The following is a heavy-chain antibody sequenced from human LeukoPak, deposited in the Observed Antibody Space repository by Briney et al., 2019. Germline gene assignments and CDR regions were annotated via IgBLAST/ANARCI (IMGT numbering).Heavy chain of an antibody. D-gene: IGHD2-15*01. Sequence: GGSLRLSCAASGFTFSSYAMSWVRQAPGKGLEWVSAISGSGGSTYYADSVKGRFTISRDNSKNTLYLQMNSLRAEDTAVYYCAKDPRSFVGRPPDSWGQEPWSPSPQ. J-gene: IGHJ5*01. CDR2: ISGSGGST. CDR3: AKDPRSFVGRPPDS. V-gene: IGHV3-23*01. CDR1: GFTFSSYA.